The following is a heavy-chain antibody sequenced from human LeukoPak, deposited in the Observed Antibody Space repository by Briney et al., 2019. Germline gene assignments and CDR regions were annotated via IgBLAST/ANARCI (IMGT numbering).Heavy chain of an antibody. V-gene: IGHV3-23*01. J-gene: IGHJ4*02. Sequence: GGSLRLSCAASGFTFSSYAMSWVRQAPGKGLEWVSAISGSGASTYYADSVKGRFTISRDNSKNTRYLQMNSLRAEDTAVYYCARTYSGSYVFGYWGQGTLVTVSS. D-gene: IGHD1-26*01. CDR2: ISGSGAST. CDR3: ARTYSGSYVFGY. CDR1: GFTFSSYA.